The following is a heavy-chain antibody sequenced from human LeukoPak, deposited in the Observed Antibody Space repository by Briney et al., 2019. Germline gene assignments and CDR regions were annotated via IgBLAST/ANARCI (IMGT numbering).Heavy chain of an antibody. CDR2: ISYDGSIK. V-gene: IGHV3-30*04. CDR1: GFGFSSYT. D-gene: IGHD3-10*01. CDR3: ARDRGYYYDY. Sequence: GGSLRLSCAASGFGFSSYTLHWVRQAPGKGLEWVAVISYDGSIKYYADSVKGRFTISRDNSKNTLYLQMNSLRPEDTAVYYCARDRGYYYDYWGQGTLVTVSS. J-gene: IGHJ4*02.